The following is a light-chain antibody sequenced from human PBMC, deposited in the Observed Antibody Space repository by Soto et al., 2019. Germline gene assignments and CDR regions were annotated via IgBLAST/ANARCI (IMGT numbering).Light chain of an antibody. Sequence: EIVLTRSPGALPLSPGARVPLSCRASQSVSSSYLAWYQQKPGQAPRLLIYGASSRATGIPDRFSGSGSGTDFTLTISRLEPEDFAVYYCQQYGSSPKTFGQGTKVDIK. J-gene: IGKJ1*01. CDR1: QSVSSSY. V-gene: IGKV3-20*01. CDR3: QQYGSSPKT. CDR2: GAS.